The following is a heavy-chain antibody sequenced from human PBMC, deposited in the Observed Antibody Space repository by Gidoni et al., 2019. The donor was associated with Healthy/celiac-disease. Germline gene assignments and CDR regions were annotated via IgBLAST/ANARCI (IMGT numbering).Heavy chain of an antibody. CDR3: AREDGSWENWYFDL. CDR1: GFTVSSNY. D-gene: IGHD1-26*01. V-gene: IGHV3-53*02. J-gene: IGHJ2*01. CDR2: IYSGGST. Sequence: VQLVETGGGLIQPGGSLRLSCAASGFTVSSNYMSWVRQAPGKGLEWVSVIYSGGSTYYADSVKGRFTISRDNSKNTLYLQMNSLRAEDTAVYYCAREDGSWENWYFDLWGRGTLVTVSS.